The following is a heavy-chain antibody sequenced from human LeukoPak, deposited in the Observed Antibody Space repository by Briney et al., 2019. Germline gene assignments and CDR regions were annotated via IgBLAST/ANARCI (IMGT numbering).Heavy chain of an antibody. CDR2: ISSSSSYI. CDR3: ASPLNYYDSSALGY. Sequence: PGGSLRLSCAASGFTFSSYSMNRVRQAPGKGLEWVSSISSSSSYIYYADSVKGRFTISRDNAKNSLYLQMNSLRAEDTAVYYCASPLNYYDSSALGYWGQGTLVTVSS. CDR1: GFTFSSYS. J-gene: IGHJ4*02. V-gene: IGHV3-21*01. D-gene: IGHD3-22*01.